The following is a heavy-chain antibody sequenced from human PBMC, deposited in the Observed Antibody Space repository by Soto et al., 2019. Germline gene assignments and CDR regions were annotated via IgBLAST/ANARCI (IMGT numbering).Heavy chain of an antibody. Sequence: ASVKASCKVSRYTFPDHYVHWVQQAPEKGLEWLGLVDPEESETIYAEKFQGRVTITADTSTDTAYMELRSLRSEDTAIYYCAKDAVYNDGLWLMDSWGQGTLVTVSS. CDR1: RYTFPDHY. J-gene: IGHJ4*02. V-gene: IGHV1-69-2*01. CDR3: AKDAVYNDGLWLMDS. CDR2: VDPEESET. D-gene: IGHD3-22*01.